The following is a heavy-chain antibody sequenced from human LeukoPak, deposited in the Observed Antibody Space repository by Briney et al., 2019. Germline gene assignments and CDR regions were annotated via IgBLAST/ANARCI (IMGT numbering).Heavy chain of an antibody. D-gene: IGHD3-22*01. CDR3: ATRNYYDSRGYYYYYFDF. CDR2: ISSSGDAT. CDR1: GFTFSSHA. J-gene: IGHJ4*02. Sequence: PGGSLRLSCAVPGFTFSSHAMSWVRQAPGKGLEWLSGISSSGDATSHADSVRGRFSSSRDNSRNTLYLQINSLRVEDTAAYYCATRNYYDSRGYYYYYFDFWGQGTLVTVSS. V-gene: IGHV3-23*01.